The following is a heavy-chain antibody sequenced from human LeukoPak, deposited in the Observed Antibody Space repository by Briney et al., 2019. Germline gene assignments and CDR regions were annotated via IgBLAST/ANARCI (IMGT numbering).Heavy chain of an antibody. Sequence: GGSLRLSCAASGFTVSSNYMSWVRQAPGKGLEWVSSISGSSTYIYYADSVKGRFTISRDNAKNSLYLQMNSLRAEDTAVYYCARDRNDTSGYYYGYWGQGTLVTVSS. D-gene: IGHD3-22*01. V-gene: IGHV3-21*01. J-gene: IGHJ4*02. CDR3: ARDRNDTSGYYYGY. CDR1: GFTVSSNY. CDR2: ISGSSTYI.